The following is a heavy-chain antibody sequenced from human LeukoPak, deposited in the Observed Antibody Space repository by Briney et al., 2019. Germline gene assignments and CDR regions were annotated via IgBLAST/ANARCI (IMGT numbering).Heavy chain of an antibody. CDR2: ITGSSTWT. Sequence: SGGSLRLSCEASGFTFGTYGMTWVRQSPGKGLEWVSGITGSSTWTYYADSVRGRFTISRDNARHTLHLQMNNLTADDTAIYYCARELVSLGTGYFDLWGRGTLVTVSS. D-gene: IGHD7-27*01. V-gene: IGHV3-23*01. J-gene: IGHJ2*01. CDR1: GFTFGTYG. CDR3: ARELVSLGTGYFDL.